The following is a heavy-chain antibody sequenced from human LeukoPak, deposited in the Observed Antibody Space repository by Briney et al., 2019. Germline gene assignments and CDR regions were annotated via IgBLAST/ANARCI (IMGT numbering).Heavy chain of an antibody. CDR2: IWYDGSKK. V-gene: IGHV3-33*01. J-gene: IGHJ4*02. CDR3: ARDEAGYCSRTSCFAFHY. Sequence: PGRSLRLSCAASGFTFSSYGMHWVRQAPGKGLEWVAVIWYDGSKKYYADSVKGRFTISRDNSKNMLYLEMNSLRGEDTAVYCCARDEAGYCSRTSCFAFHYWGQGTLVTVSS. CDR1: GFTFSSYG. D-gene: IGHD2-2*01.